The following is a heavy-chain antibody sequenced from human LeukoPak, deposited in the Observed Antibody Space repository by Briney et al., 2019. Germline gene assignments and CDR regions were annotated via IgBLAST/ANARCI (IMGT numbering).Heavy chain of an antibody. V-gene: IGHV3-74*01. CDR3: ARDFMYSGNCAGC. J-gene: IGHJ4*02. D-gene: IGHD6-13*01. CDR2: INTDGSST. CDR1: GFIFSSYW. Sequence: GGSLRLSCAASGFIFSSYWMHWVRHAPGKGLVWVSRINTDGSSTSYADSVKGRFTISRDNAKNTLYLQMNSLRAEDTAVYYCARDFMYSGNCAGCWGQGTLVTVSP.